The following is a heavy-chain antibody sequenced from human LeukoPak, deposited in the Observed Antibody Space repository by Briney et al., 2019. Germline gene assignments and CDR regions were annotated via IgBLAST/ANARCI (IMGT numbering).Heavy chain of an antibody. CDR1: GYSFTSYW. CDR2: IYPGDSDT. J-gene: IGHJ4*02. Sequence: GESLKISCKGSGYSFTSYWIGWVRQMPGKCLECMGIIYPGDSDTRYSPSFQGQVTISADKSISTAYLQWSSLKASDTAMYYCARQVYSSGWHLDYWGQGTLVTVSS. CDR3: ARQVYSSGWHLDY. V-gene: IGHV5-51*01. D-gene: IGHD6-19*01.